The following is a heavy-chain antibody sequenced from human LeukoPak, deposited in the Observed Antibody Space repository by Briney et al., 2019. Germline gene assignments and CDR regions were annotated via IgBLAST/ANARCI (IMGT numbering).Heavy chain of an antibody. CDR3: AKRAFSTSPGPDAFDI. CDR1: GFTFSSYG. D-gene: IGHD2-2*01. CDR2: IRYDGSNK. Sequence: GGSLRLSCAASGFTFSSYGMHWVRQAPGKGLEWVAFIRYDGSNKYYADSVKGRFTISRDNSKNTLYLQMNSLRAEDTAVYYCAKRAFSTSPGPDAFDIWGQGTMVTVSS. J-gene: IGHJ3*02. V-gene: IGHV3-30*02.